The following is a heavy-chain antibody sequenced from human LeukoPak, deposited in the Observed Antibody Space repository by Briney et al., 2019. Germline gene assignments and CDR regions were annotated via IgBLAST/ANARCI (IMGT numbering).Heavy chain of an antibody. CDR1: GGSISSGSYY. J-gene: IGHJ4*02. D-gene: IGHD6-19*01. V-gene: IGHV4-61*02. CDR2: IYTSGST. CDR3: AREAQQWLVLGPVDY. Sequence: SETLSLTCTVSGGSISSGSYYWSWIRQPAGKGLEWIGRIYTSGSTNYNPSLKSRVTMSVDTSKNQFSLKLSSVTAADTAVYYCAREAQQWLVLGPVDYWGQGTLVTVSS.